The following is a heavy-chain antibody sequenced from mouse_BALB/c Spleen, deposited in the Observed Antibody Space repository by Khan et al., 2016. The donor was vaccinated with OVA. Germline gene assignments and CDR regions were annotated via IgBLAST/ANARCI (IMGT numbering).Heavy chain of an antibody. J-gene: IGHJ2*01. D-gene: IGHD1-1*01. V-gene: IGHV3-2*02. CDR3: ARVYGGDFDY. CDR1: GYSITSDYA. Sequence: EVKLQESGPGLVKPSQSLSLTCTVTGYSITSDYAWNWIRQFPGNKLEWMGYIRYSGKTNYNPSLRSRISIPRDTSKNQFFLQLNSVTTEDTATYYCARVYGGDFDYWGQGTTLTVSS. CDR2: IRYSGKT.